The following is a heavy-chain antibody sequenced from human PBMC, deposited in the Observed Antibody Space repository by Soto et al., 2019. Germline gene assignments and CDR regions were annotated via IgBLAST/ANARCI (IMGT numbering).Heavy chain of an antibody. J-gene: IGHJ4*02. Sequence: SETLSLTCAVSGGSISSSNWWSWVRQPPGKGLEWIGEIYHSGSTYYNPSLKSRVTISVDRSKNQFSLKLSSVTAADTAVYYCASSHAGAHITAAVHWGQGTLVTVSS. D-gene: IGHD6-13*01. V-gene: IGHV4-4*02. CDR3: ASSHAGAHITAAVH. CDR1: GGSISSSNW. CDR2: IYHSGST.